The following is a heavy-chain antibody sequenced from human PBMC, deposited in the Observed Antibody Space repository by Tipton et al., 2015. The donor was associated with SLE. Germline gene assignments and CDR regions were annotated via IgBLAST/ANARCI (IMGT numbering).Heavy chain of an antibody. CDR1: GGSISSGSYY. D-gene: IGHD3-3*01. J-gene: IGHJ2*01. CDR2: IYTSGST. CDR3: ARGLMGNFWSGYGHWYFDL. Sequence: TLSLTCTVSGGSISSGSYYWSWIRQPAGKGLEWIGYIYTSGSTNYNPSLKSRVTISVDTSKNQFSLKLSSVTAADTAVYYCARGLMGNFWSGYGHWYFDLWGRGTLVTVSS. V-gene: IGHV4-61*09.